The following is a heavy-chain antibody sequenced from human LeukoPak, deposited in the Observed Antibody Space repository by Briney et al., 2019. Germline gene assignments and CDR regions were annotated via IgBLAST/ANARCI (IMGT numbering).Heavy chain of an antibody. CDR1: GYSISSGYY. Sequence: PSETLSLTCTVSGYSISSGYYWGWIRQPPGKGLEWIGSIYHSGSTYYNPSLKSRVTISVDTSKNQFSLKLSSVTAADTAVYYCARGWVATMVRGPFDPWGQGTLLTVSS. CDR3: ARGWVATMVRGPFDP. V-gene: IGHV4-38-2*02. D-gene: IGHD3-10*01. J-gene: IGHJ5*02. CDR2: IYHSGST.